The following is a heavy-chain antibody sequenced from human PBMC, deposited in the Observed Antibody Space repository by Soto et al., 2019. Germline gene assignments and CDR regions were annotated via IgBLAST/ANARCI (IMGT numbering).Heavy chain of an antibody. CDR2: ISGSGGST. J-gene: IGHJ6*03. CDR3: AKLRDRYYYYMDV. D-gene: IGHD3-10*01. V-gene: IGHV3-23*01. Sequence: GGSLRLSCTAAGFTFSSYGRSWVRQAPGKGLEWVSAISGSGGSTYYADSVKGRFTISRDNSKNTLYLQMNSLRAEDTAVYYCAKLRDRYYYYMDVWGKGTTVTVSS. CDR1: GFTFSSYG.